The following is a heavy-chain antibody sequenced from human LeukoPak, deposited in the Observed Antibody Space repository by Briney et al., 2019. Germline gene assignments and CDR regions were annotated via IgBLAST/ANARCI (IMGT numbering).Heavy chain of an antibody. Sequence: PGRSLRLSCAASGFTFSSYAMHWVRQAPGKGLEWVAVISYDGSNKYYADSVKGRFTISRDNSKNTLYLQMNSLRAEDTAVYYCARDPERYSYGPIIDYWGQGTLVTVSS. D-gene: IGHD5-18*01. J-gene: IGHJ4*02. CDR2: ISYDGSNK. V-gene: IGHV3-30*04. CDR3: ARDPERYSYGPIIDY. CDR1: GFTFSSYA.